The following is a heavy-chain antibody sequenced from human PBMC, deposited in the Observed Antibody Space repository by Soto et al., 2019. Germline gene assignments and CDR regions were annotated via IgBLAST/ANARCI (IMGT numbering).Heavy chain of an antibody. V-gene: IGHV3-30-3*01. CDR2: ISSDGNHK. Sequence: QVQLLESGGGVVQPGRSLRLSCAASGFTVSAYTMHWVSQAPGKGLEWVAVISSDGNHKYYTDSVKGRFTISRDTSTNTLYLQMNSLRAEDTAVYYCARWEQPLFDYWGQGTLVTVSS. CDR1: GFTVSAYT. D-gene: IGHD1-26*01. J-gene: IGHJ4*02. CDR3: ARWEQPLFDY.